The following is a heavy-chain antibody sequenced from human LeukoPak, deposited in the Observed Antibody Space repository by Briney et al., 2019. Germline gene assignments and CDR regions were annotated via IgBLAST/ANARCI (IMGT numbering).Heavy chain of an antibody. D-gene: IGHD2-21*02. J-gene: IGHJ4*02. V-gene: IGHV3-23*01. CDR1: GFTFSSYA. CDR2: ISGSGGST. Sequence: PGGSLRLSCAASGFTFSSYAMSWVRQAPGKGLEWVSAISGSGGSTYYADSVKGRFTISRDNSKHTLYLQMDSLRAEDTAVYYCAKDGSAVTANYFDYWGQGTLVTVSS. CDR3: AKDGSAVTANYFDY.